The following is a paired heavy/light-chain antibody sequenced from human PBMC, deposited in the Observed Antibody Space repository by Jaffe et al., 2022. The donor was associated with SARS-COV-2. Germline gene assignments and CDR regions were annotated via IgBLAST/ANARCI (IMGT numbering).Light chain of an antibody. CDR3: QQYVSSPWT. CDR1: QSISIRY. Sequence: EIVLTQSPGTLSLSPGERATLSCRASQSISIRYLAWYQQKPGQAPRLLIYGASSRATGIPDRFSGSGSGTDFTLSISRLDPEDFAVYYCQQYVSSPWTFGQGTKVEIK. CDR2: GAS. V-gene: IGKV3-20*01. J-gene: IGKJ1*01.
Heavy chain of an antibody. CDR3: VHRRAAAAGNWFDP. V-gene: IGHV2-5*02. CDR2: IYWDDDK. J-gene: IGHJ5*02. CDR1: GFSLTTRGMG. Sequence: QITLKESGPTLVKPTQTLTLTCTFSGFSLTTRGMGVGWIRQPPGKALEWLALIYWDDDKRYSPSLKSRLTITKDTSKNQVVLTMSNMDPVDTGRYYCVHRRAAAAGNWFDPWGQGTLVTVSS. D-gene: IGHD6-13*01.